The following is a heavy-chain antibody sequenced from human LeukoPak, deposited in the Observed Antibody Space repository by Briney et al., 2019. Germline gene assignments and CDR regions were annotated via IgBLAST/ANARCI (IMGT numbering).Heavy chain of an antibody. J-gene: IGHJ4*02. CDR3: ARETYYYDSSGHYYFDY. D-gene: IGHD3-22*01. CDR1: GGSISSYY. Sequence: ETLSLTCTVSGGSISSYYWSWIRQPAGKGLEGIGRIYTSGSTNYNPSLKSRVTMSVDTSKNQFSLKLSSVTAADTAVYYCARETYYYDSSGHYYFDYWGQGTLVTVSS. CDR2: IYTSGST. V-gene: IGHV4-4*07.